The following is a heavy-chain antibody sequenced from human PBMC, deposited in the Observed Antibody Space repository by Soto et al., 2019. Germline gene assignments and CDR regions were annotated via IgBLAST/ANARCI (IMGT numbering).Heavy chain of an antibody. J-gene: IGHJ4*02. Sequence: QLQLQESGPGLVKPSETLSLTCTVSGGSISSSSYYWGWIRQPPGKGLEWIGSIYYSGSTYYNPSLKSRVTLSVDTSKNQFSLQLSSVTAADTAVYYCARHDGLYCSGGSCYAGFDYWGQGTLVTVSS. CDR2: IYYSGST. D-gene: IGHD2-15*01. CDR3: ARHDGLYCSGGSCYAGFDY. CDR1: GGSISSSSYY. V-gene: IGHV4-39*01.